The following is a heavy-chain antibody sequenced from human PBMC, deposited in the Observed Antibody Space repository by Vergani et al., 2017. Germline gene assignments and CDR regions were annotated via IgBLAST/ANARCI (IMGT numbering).Heavy chain of an antibody. CDR3: ARDPGYCSGGSCYVEEGGDY. V-gene: IGHV3-21*01. D-gene: IGHD2-15*01. Sequence: EVQLVESGGGLVKPGGSLRLSCAASGFTFSTYSLNWVRQAPGKGLECVSSISGSSIYISYADSVKGRLTSYRDNAKNSLYLQMNSLRAEDTAVYYCARDPGYCSGGSCYVEEGGDYWGQGTLVTVSS. CDR1: GFTFSTYS. CDR2: ISGSSIYI. J-gene: IGHJ4*02.